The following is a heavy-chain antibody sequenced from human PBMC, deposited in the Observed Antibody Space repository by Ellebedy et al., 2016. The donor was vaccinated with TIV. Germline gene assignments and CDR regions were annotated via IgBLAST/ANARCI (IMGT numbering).Heavy chain of an antibody. V-gene: IGHV3-74*01. CDR3: ARLGVIAAAGASDY. D-gene: IGHD6-13*01. CDR2: INPDGSST. Sequence: PGGSLRLSCAASGFTFSRHWMHWVRQAPGKGLVWVSRINPDGSSTDYADPVKGRFTTSRDNAENSLYLQMNSLRAEDTAVYFCARLGVIAAAGASDYWGQGTLVIVSS. CDR1: GFTFSRHW. J-gene: IGHJ4*02.